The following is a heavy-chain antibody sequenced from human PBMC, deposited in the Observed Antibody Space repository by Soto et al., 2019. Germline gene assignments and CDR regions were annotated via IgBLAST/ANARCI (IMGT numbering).Heavy chain of an antibody. CDR1: GGSISSSSYY. Sequence: SETLSLTCTVSGGSISSSSYYWGWIRQPPGKGLEWIGSIYYSGSTYYNPSFKIRVTISVDTSKNQFSLKLSSVTAADTAVYYCARHSDYPGEIDYWGQGTLVTVSS. J-gene: IGHJ4*02. V-gene: IGHV4-39*01. CDR2: IYYSGST. CDR3: ARHSDYPGEIDY. D-gene: IGHD3-16*01.